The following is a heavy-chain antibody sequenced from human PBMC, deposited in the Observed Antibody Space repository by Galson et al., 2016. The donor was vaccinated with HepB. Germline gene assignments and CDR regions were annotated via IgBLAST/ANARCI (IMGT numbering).Heavy chain of an antibody. CDR2: ITGDGSGS. D-gene: IGHD3-10*01. V-gene: IGHV3-74*01. J-gene: IGHJ6*02. CDR3: ARAGGVRWLDV. CDR1: GFTFSVYW. Sequence: SLRLSCAASGFTFSVYWMHWVRQVPEKGLEWVSRITGDGSGSTSADSVKGRFTISRDNARNTVYLQLNSLRVEDTAVYYCARAGGVRWLDVWGQGTTVTVAS.